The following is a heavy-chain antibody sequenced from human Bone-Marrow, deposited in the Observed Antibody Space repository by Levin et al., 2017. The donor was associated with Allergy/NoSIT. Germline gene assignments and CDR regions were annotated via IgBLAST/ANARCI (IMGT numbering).Heavy chain of an antibody. V-gene: IGHV3-21*01. CDR2: ISGSGKYI. J-gene: IGHJ4*02. CDR3: ARDRTTEVQGDFFDS. CDR1: GFTFSDYS. D-gene: IGHD4-23*01. Sequence: GESLKISCAASGFTFSDYSINWVRQAPGKGLEWVSSISGSGKYIYYADSVKGRFTVSRDNAKNSLYLQLNSLRAEDTAVYYCARDRTTEVQGDFFDSWGQGTVVIVSS.